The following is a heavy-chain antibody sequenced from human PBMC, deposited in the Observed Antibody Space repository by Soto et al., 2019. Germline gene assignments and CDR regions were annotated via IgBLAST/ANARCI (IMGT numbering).Heavy chain of an antibody. V-gene: IGHV4-31*03. CDR3: ARETTDSSGPAVPHDAFDI. CDR2: IYYSGST. D-gene: IGHD3-22*01. J-gene: IGHJ3*02. CDR1: GGSISSGGYY. Sequence: QVQLQESGPGLVKPSQTLSLTCTVSGGSISSGGYYWSWIRQHPGKGLEWIGYIYYSGSTYYNPSLKSRVTISVDTSKNQFSLKLSSVTAADTAVYYCARETTDSSGPAVPHDAFDIWGQGTMVTVSS.